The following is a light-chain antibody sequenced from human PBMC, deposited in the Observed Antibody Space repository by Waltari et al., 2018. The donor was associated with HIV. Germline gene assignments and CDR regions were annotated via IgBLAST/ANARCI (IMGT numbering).Light chain of an antibody. J-gene: IGLJ3*02. Sequence: SYVLTQPPSVSVAPGKTARITCGGNNIGRESGHWYQQKPGQAPVSVIFDGSDRPSGIPERFSGSNSGNTATLTISGVEAGDEADYYCQVWDSDSDHWVFGGGTKLTVL. V-gene: IGLV3-21*04. CDR1: NIGRES. CDR3: QVWDSDSDHWV. CDR2: DGS.